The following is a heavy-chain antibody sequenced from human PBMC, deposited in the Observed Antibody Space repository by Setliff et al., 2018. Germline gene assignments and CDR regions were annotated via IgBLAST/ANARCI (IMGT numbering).Heavy chain of an antibody. D-gene: IGHD5-18*01. J-gene: IGHJ6*03. CDR2: INPSGGLT. CDR1: GYTLTSYY. Sequence: ASVKVSCKASGYTLTSYYMHWVRQAPGQGLEWMGIINPSGGLTNYAQEFQGRVTIITDESTSTAYMELSSLRTEDTAVYYCAREGVDTRSSTDYRYYMDVWGKGTTVTVSS. V-gene: IGHV1-46*01. CDR3: AREGVDTRSSTDYRYYMDV.